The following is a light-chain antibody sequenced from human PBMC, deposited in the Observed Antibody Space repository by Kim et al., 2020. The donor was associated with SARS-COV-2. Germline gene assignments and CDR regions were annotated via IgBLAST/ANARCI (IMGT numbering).Light chain of an antibody. J-gene: IGKJ1*01. CDR3: QQYGSSPWT. Sequence: APGERATLSRRASQSVSSSYLAWYQQKPGQAPRLLIYAASSRATGIPDRFSGSGSGTDFTLTISRLEPEDFAVYYCQQYGSSPWTFGQGTKVDIK. V-gene: IGKV3-20*01. CDR2: AAS. CDR1: QSVSSSY.